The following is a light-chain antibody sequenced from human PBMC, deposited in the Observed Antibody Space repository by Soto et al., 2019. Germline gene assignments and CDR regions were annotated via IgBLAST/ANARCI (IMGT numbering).Light chain of an antibody. J-gene: IGKJ1*01. CDR2: KAS. V-gene: IGKV1-5*03. Sequence: DIQMTQSPSTLSASVGDRVTITCRASQNIRSWLAWYQQKQGKAPKLLIYKASSLESGVPSRFSGSGSGTEFTLTISSLQPDDFATYYCQQYNDYSWTFGQGTKVEIK. CDR3: QQYNDYSWT. CDR1: QNIRSW.